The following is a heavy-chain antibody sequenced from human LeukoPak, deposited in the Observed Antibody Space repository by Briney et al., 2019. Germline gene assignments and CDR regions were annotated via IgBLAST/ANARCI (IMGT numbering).Heavy chain of an antibody. J-gene: IGHJ5*02. CDR1: GYTFTSYA. V-gene: IGHV7-4-1*02. D-gene: IGHD6-6*01. Sequence: GASVKVSCKASGYTFTSYAMNWVRQAPGQGLEWMGWINTNTGNPTYAQGFTGRFVFSLDTSVSTAYLQISSLKAEDTAVYYCAREIRSGNIAARQEDWFDPWGQGTLVTVSS. CDR2: INTNTGNP. CDR3: AREIRSGNIAARQEDWFDP.